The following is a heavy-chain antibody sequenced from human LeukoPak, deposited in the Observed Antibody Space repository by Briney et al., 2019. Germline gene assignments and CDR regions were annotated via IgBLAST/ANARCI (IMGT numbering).Heavy chain of an antibody. V-gene: IGHV2-70*11. Sequence: SGPTLVNPTQTLTLTCTFSGFSLSTSGICVSWIRQPPGKALEWLARIDWDDDKYYSTSLKTRLTISKDTSKNQVVLTMTNMDPVDTATYYCAHHYYDSSGYYYDGIDYWGQGTLVTVSS. CDR1: GFSLSTSGIC. D-gene: IGHD3-22*01. CDR2: IDWDDDK. CDR3: AHHYYDSSGYYYDGIDY. J-gene: IGHJ4*02.